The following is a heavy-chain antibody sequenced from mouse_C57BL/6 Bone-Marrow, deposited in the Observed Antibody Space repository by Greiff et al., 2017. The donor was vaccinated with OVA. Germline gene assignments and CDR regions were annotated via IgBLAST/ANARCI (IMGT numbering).Heavy chain of an antibody. CDR1: GYTFTDYE. J-gene: IGHJ4*01. CDR2: IDPETGGT. Sequence: VQLQQSGAELVRPGASVTLSCKASGYTFTDYEMHWVKQTPVHGLEWIGAIDPETGGTAYNQKFKGKAILTADQSSSTAYMELRSLTSEDSAVYYCTRGGSNYYAMDYWGQGTSVTVSS. CDR3: TRGGSNYYAMDY. V-gene: IGHV1-15*01.